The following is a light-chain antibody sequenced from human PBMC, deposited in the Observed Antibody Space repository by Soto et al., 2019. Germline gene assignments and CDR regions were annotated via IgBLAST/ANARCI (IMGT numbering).Light chain of an antibody. CDR1: QGISNY. CDR2: DAS. Sequence: DIQMPQFPSSLSASVGDRVTLTCQASQGISNYLNWYQQKPGKAPKLLIYDASTLETGVPSRFSGSGYGTEFTFTISGLQPEDVATYYCQQYESLVHFGGGTKVEIK. CDR3: QQYESLVH. J-gene: IGKJ4*01. V-gene: IGKV1-33*01.